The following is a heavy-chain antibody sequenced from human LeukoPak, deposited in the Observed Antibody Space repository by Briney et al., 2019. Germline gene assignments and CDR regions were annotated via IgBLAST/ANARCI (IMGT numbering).Heavy chain of an antibody. J-gene: IGHJ4*02. CDR2: IYSSGST. V-gene: IGHV4-59*08. Sequence: SETLSLTCTVAGGSIGNYHWSWIRQPPGKGLEWIGYIYSSGSTNYNPSLESRLTISVDTSKNQLSLRLRSVTAADTAVYYCARLGYSSSWYKLDYWGQGTLVTVSS. CDR1: GGSIGNYH. D-gene: IGHD6-13*01. CDR3: ARLGYSSSWYKLDY.